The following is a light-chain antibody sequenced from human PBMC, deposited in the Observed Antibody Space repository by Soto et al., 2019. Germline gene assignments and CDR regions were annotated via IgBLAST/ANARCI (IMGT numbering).Light chain of an antibody. CDR2: DVS. Sequence: QSALTQPASVSGSPGQSITLSCTGTSSDVGGYNSVSWYQHHPGEAPKLMIYDVSNRPSGVSSRFSGSKSANTASLTISGLQAEDEADYYCSSYTISNTRDVFGTGTKVTVL. CDR1: SSDVGGYNS. CDR3: SSYTISNTRDV. J-gene: IGLJ1*01. V-gene: IGLV2-14*03.